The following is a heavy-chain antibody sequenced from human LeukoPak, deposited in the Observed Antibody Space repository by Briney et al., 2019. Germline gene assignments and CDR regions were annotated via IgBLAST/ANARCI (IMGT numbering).Heavy chain of an antibody. D-gene: IGHD3-22*01. J-gene: IGHJ4*02. V-gene: IGHV3-43*02. CDR2: ISGDGGRT. Sequence: FTXXXXAXXXVRXAPXKXXXXXFLISGDGGRTYYAEFVEGRFTISRDNSKNSLYLQMNSLRTEDTALYYCAKGGYYYDSSGHDYWGQGTLVTVSS. CDR3: AKGGYYYDSSGHDY. CDR1: FTXXXXA.